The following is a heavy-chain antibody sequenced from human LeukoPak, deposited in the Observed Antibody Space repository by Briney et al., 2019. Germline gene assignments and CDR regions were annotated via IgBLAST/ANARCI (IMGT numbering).Heavy chain of an antibody. CDR3: AREKLVPGATSLDY. D-gene: IGHD6-19*01. J-gene: IGHJ4*02. V-gene: IGHV4-4*02. CDR1: GDSITTYTL. CDR2: IFHTGTT. Sequence: SETLSLTCAVSGDSITTYTLCWGGRQPPGKGLEWIGEIFHTGTTYYNPSLKSRVTISVDKSKNQFSLKLTSVAAADTAVYFCAREKLVPGATSLDYWGQGTLVTVSS.